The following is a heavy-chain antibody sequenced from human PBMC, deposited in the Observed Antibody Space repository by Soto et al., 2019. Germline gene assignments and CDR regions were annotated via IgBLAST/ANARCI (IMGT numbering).Heavy chain of an antibody. CDR1: GYTFTSYG. Sequence: GASVKVSCKASGYTFTSYGISSVRQAPGQGLEWMGWISAYNGNTNYAQKLQGRVTMTTDTSTSTAYMELRGLRSDDTAVYDCAREKGSYDVFDSWGQGKMVTVSS. V-gene: IGHV1-18*01. D-gene: IGHD1-26*01. CDR2: ISAYNGNT. J-gene: IGHJ3*02. CDR3: AREKGSYDVFDS.